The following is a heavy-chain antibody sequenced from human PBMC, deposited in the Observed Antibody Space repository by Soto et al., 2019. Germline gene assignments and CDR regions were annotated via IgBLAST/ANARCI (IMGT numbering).Heavy chain of an antibody. D-gene: IGHD3-22*01. CDR1: GFTFSSYG. J-gene: IGHJ4*02. CDR2: ISYDGSNK. V-gene: IGHV3-30*18. Sequence: GGSLRLSCAASGFTFSSYGMHWVRQAPGKGLEWVAVISYDGSNKYYADSVKGRFTISRDNSKNTLYLQMNSLRAEDTAVYYCAKYYYDSSGYPFDYWGQGTLVTVSS. CDR3: AKYYYDSSGYPFDY.